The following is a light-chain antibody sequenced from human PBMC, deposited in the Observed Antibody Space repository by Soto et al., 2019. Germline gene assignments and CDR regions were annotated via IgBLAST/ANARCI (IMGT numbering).Light chain of an antibody. CDR1: QSISTY. V-gene: IGKV1-39*01. Sequence: DIQMTQSPSSLSASIEDRITITCRASQSISTYLNWYQQKPGKAPRLLIYGASTLQNGVPSRFSGSGSATDYTLTISSLQPEDFATYYCQQSFITPPLTFGGGTKVAMK. CDR3: QQSFITPPLT. CDR2: GAS. J-gene: IGKJ4*01.